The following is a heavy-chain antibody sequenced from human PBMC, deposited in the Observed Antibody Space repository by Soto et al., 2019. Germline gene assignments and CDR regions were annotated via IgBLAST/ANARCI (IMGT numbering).Heavy chain of an antibody. D-gene: IGHD2-21*01. J-gene: IGHJ4*02. CDR2: ILPKLGSA. CDR3: ARSGDGSKLGVVY. V-gene: IGHV1-69*01. CDR1: GGGNLRDYR. Sequence: QVQLVQSGAEVKEPGSSVTVSCKASGGGNLRDYRTTQVRRAPGQGLEWMGGILPKLGSANYAQNFQGRVTITADESTDTVYVELRRMMSDDTAVYYCARSGDGSKLGVVYWGQGTPGSVSS.